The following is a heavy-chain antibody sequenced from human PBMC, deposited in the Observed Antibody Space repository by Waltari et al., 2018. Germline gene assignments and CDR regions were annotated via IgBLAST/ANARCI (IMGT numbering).Heavy chain of an antibody. V-gene: IGHV1-2*06. Sequence: QVQLVQSGAEVTKPGASVKVSCKASGYPFTGYYMHWVRQAPGQGLEWMGRINPNSGGTNYAQKFQGRVTMTRDTSISTAYMELSRLRSDDTAVYYCARDVGWELLRNFDYWGQGTLVTVSS. CDR3: ARDVGWELLRNFDY. D-gene: IGHD1-26*01. J-gene: IGHJ4*02. CDR2: INPNSGGT. CDR1: GYPFTGYY.